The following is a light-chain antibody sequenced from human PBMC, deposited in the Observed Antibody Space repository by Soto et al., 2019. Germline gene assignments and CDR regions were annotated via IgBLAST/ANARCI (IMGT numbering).Light chain of an antibody. V-gene: IGLV1-40*01. CDR1: SSIIGSPFD. CDR2: ANN. J-gene: IGLJ2*01. Sequence: QPVLTQPPSVSGAPGQRITISCTGNSSIIGSPFDVHWYQHLPGAVPRLLIYANNNRPSGVPDRFSGSKSGTSASLAITGLQADDEADYYCPSFDSRLSGPVFGGGTKLTVL. CDR3: PSFDSRLSGPV.